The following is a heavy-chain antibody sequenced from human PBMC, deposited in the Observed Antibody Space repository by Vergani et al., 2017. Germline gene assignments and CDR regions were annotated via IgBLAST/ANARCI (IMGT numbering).Heavy chain of an antibody. CDR1: GFTYSYYG. J-gene: IGHJ1*01. D-gene: IGHD2-15*01. CDR3: ATKSCGKLGCQIGYFRE. V-gene: IGHV3-30*03. CDR2: ISYDGTQK. Sequence: QVHLVESGGGVVQPGRSLRLSCVVSGFTYSYYGMHWVRQAPGKGLEWVAVISYDGTQKYYADSVKGRFTSSRDNSKSTLYLQMNSLRTEDTAVYYCATKSCGKLGCQIGYFREWDQGTLVTVSS.